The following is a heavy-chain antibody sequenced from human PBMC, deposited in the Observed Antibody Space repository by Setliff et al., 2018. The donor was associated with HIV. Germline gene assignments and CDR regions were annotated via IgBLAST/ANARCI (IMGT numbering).Heavy chain of an antibody. V-gene: IGHV3-66*02. Sequence: GGSLRLSCVASGITVSGIYMTWVRQAPGKGLEWVSVINGGTTTYYADSVKGRFTISRDNSKNTLYLQMNSLRVEDTAMYYCASSGPGSYINWFGPWGQGTLVTVSS. CDR1: GITVSGIY. J-gene: IGHJ5*02. CDR3: ASSGPGSYINWFGP. D-gene: IGHD3-10*01. CDR2: INGGTTT.